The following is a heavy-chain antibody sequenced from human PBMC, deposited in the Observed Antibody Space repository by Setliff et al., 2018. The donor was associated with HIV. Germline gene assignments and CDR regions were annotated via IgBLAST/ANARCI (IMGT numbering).Heavy chain of an antibody. Sequence: ASVKVSCKTSGYDFSPYRIHWVRQAPGQGLEWIGIIDPGSGAATYAQKLQGRITMTRDTSTTTVYMHLNSLTSDDSAVYFCARVRPAPGAALDYWGQGTLVTVSS. CDR1: GYDFSPYR. CDR2: IDPGSGAA. CDR3: ARVRPAPGAALDY. D-gene: IGHD6-13*01. V-gene: IGHV1-46*04. J-gene: IGHJ4*02.